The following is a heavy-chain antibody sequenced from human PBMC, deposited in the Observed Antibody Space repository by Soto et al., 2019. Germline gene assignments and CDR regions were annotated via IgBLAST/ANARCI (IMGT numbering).Heavy chain of an antibody. CDR1: GFTVDDYA. J-gene: IGHJ6*02. Sequence: EVQLVESGGGLVQPGRSLRLSCAASGFTVDDYAMHWVRQAPGKGLEWVSGISWNSNSVGYGDSVKGRFTVSRDNAKNSLYLQMNSLRAEDTALYYCAKSRRPEEYYYAMDVWGQGTTVTVSS. CDR3: AKSRRPEEYYYAMDV. CDR2: ISWNSNSV. V-gene: IGHV3-9*01.